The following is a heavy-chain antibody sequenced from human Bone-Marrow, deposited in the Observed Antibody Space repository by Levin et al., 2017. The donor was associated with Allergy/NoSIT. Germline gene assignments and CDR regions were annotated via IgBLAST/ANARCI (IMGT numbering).Heavy chain of an antibody. CDR1: GGTFSSYT. J-gene: IGHJ4*02. D-gene: IGHD6-19*01. Sequence: KISCKASGGTFSSYTISWVRQAPGQGLEWMGRIIPILGIANYAQKFQGRVTITADKSTSTAYMELSSLRSEDTAVYYCARANSSGWYYWGQGTLVTVSS. CDR2: IIPILGIA. V-gene: IGHV1-69*02. CDR3: ARANSSGWYY.